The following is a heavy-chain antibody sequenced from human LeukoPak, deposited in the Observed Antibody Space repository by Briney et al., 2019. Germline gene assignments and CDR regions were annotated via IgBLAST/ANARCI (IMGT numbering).Heavy chain of an antibody. V-gene: IGHV5-51*01. CDR2: FYAGDSDT. CDR1: GYSFTSYW. D-gene: IGHD6-13*01. Sequence: GESLKISCKGSGYSFTSYWIGWVRQMPGKGLEGMGIFYAGDSDTRYSPSFQGKVNISADKSISNANLQWSSLKASDTAMYYCARRDPYSPDYWGQGTLVTVSS. J-gene: IGHJ4*02. CDR3: ARRDPYSPDY.